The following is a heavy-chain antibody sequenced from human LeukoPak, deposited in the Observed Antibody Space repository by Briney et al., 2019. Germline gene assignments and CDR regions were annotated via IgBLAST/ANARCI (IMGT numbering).Heavy chain of an antibody. V-gene: IGHV3-49*04. Sequence: GGSLRLSCTASGFTFGAYAMTWVRQAPGKGLEWVSFVRSRTYGGTTEYAASVKGRFTISRDDSKSIAYLQMNSLKTEDTAVYYCARDQYAGYDPYYFDYWGQGTLVTVSS. CDR3: ARDQYAGYDPYYFDY. CDR2: VRSRTYGGTT. J-gene: IGHJ4*02. CDR1: GFTFGAYA. D-gene: IGHD2-2*01.